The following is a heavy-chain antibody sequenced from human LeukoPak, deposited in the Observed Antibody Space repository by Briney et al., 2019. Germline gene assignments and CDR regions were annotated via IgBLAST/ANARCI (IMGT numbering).Heavy chain of an antibody. CDR2: ITDSGDRT. Sequence: GGSLRLSCEASGFPFGSYAMNWVRQAPGKGLEWVAGITDSGDRTYYADSVKGRFTISRDNSKNTLYVQMNSLRVEDTAVYYCAGRFDYWGQGTLVTVSS. D-gene: IGHD1-26*01. CDR3: AGRFDY. J-gene: IGHJ4*02. V-gene: IGHV3-23*01. CDR1: GFPFGSYA.